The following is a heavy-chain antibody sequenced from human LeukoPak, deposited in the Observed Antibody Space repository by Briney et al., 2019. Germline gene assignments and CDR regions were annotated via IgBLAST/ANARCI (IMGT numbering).Heavy chain of an antibody. D-gene: IGHD3/OR15-3a*01. Sequence: GGSLRLSCAASGFTFSNAWMSWVRQAPGKGLEWVSAISGSGGSTYYADSVKGRFTISRDNSKNTLYLQMNSLRAEDTAVYYCARGGNDFWTQYRFDPWGQGTLVTVSS. CDR1: GFTFSNAW. V-gene: IGHV3-23*01. CDR3: ARGGNDFWTQYRFDP. CDR2: ISGSGGST. J-gene: IGHJ5*02.